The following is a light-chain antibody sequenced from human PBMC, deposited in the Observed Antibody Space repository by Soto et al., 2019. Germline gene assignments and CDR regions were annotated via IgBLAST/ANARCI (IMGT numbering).Light chain of an antibody. CDR2: AAS. CDR3: QQYYSYPWT. V-gene: IGKV1-8*01. Sequence: AIRMTQSPSSLYASTGDRVTITCRASQGISSYLAWYQKKPGKAPKLLIYAASTLQSGVPSRFSGSGSGTDFTLTISCLQSEDFATYYCQQYYSYPWTFGQGTKVEIK. J-gene: IGKJ1*01. CDR1: QGISSY.